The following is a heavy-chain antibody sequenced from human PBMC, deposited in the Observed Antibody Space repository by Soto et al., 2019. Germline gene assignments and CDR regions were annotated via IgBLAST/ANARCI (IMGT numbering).Heavy chain of an antibody. V-gene: IGHV3-7*05. D-gene: IGHD3-10*01. Sequence: EVQLVESGGGLVQPGGSLRLSCAASQFTFTNYWMTWVRQAPGKGLDWVANIRQDGGETYYVDSVEGRFTISRDNAKNSLYLQMHSLRAEDTAVYYCARESNYDTSGSYFDYWGQRNLVTVSS. CDR1: QFTFTNYW. J-gene: IGHJ4*02. CDR2: IRQDGGET. CDR3: ARESNYDTSGSYFDY.